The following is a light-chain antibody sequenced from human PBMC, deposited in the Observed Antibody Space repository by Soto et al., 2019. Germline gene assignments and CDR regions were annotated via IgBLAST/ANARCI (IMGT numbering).Light chain of an antibody. V-gene: IGKV3-15*01. CDR3: QQYHNWPPIT. J-gene: IGKJ5*01. Sequence: EILMTHSPCMLSVSPLKTATLSCRISQSVSTKLAGYQQKPCQAPRLLINGASTRATGVPARFSGWGSGTEFTLTISSLQSEDFAVYYCQQYHNWPPITFGQGTRLEI. CDR2: GAS. CDR1: QSVSTK.